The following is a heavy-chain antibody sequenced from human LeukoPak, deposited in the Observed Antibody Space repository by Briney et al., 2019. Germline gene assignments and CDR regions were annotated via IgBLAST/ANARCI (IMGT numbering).Heavy chain of an antibody. V-gene: IGHV1-3*01. D-gene: IGHD5-18*01. Sequence: ASVKVSCTASGYIFTKYGMDWVRQAPGQGLEWMGWINAANGNTKYSQKFRGRVTITRDTSASTAYLELIGLRSEDTAVYFCARRGAYSHGDLPAIDYWGQGTLVTVSS. CDR1: GYIFTKYG. J-gene: IGHJ4*02. CDR2: INAANGNT. CDR3: ARRGAYSHGDLPAIDY.